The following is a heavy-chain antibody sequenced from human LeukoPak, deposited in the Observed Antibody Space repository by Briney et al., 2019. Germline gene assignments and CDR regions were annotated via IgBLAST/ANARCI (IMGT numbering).Heavy chain of an antibody. CDR3: VKDIQLST. Sequence: GGSLRLSCAASGFNFITAAMTWVRQAPGKGLEWISLIGSSGGSTYYADSVKGRFTISRDNFNHTLSLQMNSLRVEDTAIYYCVKDIQLSTWGLGTMVTVSS. V-gene: IGHV3-23*01. CDR2: IGSSGGST. CDR1: GFNFITAA. J-gene: IGHJ3*01. D-gene: IGHD5-24*01.